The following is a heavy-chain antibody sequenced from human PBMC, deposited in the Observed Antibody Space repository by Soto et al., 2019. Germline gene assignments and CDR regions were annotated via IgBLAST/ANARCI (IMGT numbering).Heavy chain of an antibody. J-gene: IGHJ6*02. V-gene: IGHV4-30-4*08. CDR3: ARVPDV. CDR1: GGSISTTTYY. Sequence: SETLSLTCTVSGGSISTTTYYWSWIRQQPGEGLEWIGYIYYSGTTYYNPSLKSRVTISVDRSKNQFSLKLSSVTAADTAVYYCARVPDVWGQGTTVTVSS. CDR2: IYYSGTT.